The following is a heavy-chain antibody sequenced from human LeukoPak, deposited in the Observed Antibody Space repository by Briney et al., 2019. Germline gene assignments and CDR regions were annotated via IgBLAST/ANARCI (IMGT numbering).Heavy chain of an antibody. J-gene: IGHJ6*03. CDR1: GYTFTSYD. V-gene: IGHV1-8*01. D-gene: IGHD5-18*01. CDR3: ARDPGVWLNPYYYYYYMDV. CDR2: MNPNTANT. Sequence: GASVKVSCKASGYTFTSYDTNWVRQAPGQGLEWMGWMNPNTANTSYAQKFQGRVTMTRDTSTSTVYMELSSLRSEDTAVYYCARDPGVWLNPYYYYYYMDVWGKGTTVTISS.